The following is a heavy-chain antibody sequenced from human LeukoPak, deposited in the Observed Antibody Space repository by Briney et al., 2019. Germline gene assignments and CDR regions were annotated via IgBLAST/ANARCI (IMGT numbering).Heavy chain of an antibody. CDR3: ASGVGATRRFDY. J-gene: IGHJ4*02. V-gene: IGHV3-48*04. CDR1: GFTFSSYS. D-gene: IGHD1-26*01. Sequence: GGSLRLSCAASGFTFSSYSMNWVRQAPGKGLEWVSSISSSGSTIYYADSVKGRFTISRDNAKNSLYLQINSLRAEDTAVYYCASGVGATRRFDYWGQGTLVTVSS. CDR2: ISSSGSTI.